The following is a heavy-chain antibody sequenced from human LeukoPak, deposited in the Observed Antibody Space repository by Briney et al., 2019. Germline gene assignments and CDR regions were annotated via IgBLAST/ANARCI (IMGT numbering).Heavy chain of an antibody. J-gene: IGHJ4*02. CDR1: GFTFSSYA. Sequence: GGSLRLSCAASGFTFSSYAMSWVRQAQGKGLEWVSAISGSGGSTYYADSVKGRFTISRDNSKNTLYLQMNSLRAEDTAVYYCAKDRDGYKSGDFDYWAQGTLVTVSS. D-gene: IGHD5-24*01. CDR3: AKDRDGYKSGDFDY. CDR2: ISGSGGST. V-gene: IGHV3-23*01.